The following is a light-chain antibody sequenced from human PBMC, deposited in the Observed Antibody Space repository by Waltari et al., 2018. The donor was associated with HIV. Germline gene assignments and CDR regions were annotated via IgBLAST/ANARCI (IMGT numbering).Light chain of an antibody. CDR2: SNN. J-gene: IGLJ2*01. V-gene: IGLV1-44*01. CDR3: AAWDDSLNGPV. CDR1: SSTIGRNS. Sequence: QSVLTQSPSASGTPGQRVIISCSGSSSTIGRNSVNWYQQRPGTAPKILIYSNNERPSGVPDRFSGSKSGTSASLAISGLQSEDEADYHCAAWDDSLNGPVFGGGTKLTVL.